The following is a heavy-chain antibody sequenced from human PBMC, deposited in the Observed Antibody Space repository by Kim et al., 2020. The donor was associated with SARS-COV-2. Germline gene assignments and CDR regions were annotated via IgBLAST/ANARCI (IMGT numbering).Heavy chain of an antibody. D-gene: IGHD1-20*01. J-gene: IGHJ4*02. Sequence: SETLSLTCAVYGGSFSGYYWSWIRQPPGKGLEWIGEINHSGSTNYNPSLKSRVTISVDTSKNQFSLKLSSVTAADTAVYYCARGPTLYNWNRGRSGLPFDYWGQGTLVTVSS. V-gene: IGHV4-34*01. CDR2: INHSGST. CDR1: GGSFSGYY. CDR3: ARGPTLYNWNRGRSGLPFDY.